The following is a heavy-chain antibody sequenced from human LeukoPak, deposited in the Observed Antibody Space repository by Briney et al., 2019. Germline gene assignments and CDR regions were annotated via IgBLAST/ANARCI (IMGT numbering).Heavy chain of an antibody. V-gene: IGHV3-48*04. CDR3: ARLPAYCSSTSCYYDY. Sequence: GGSLRLSCTASGFTFSSYSLNWVRQAPGKGLEWVSYISSASGSIYYADSVKGRFTISRDNAKNSLFLQMNSLRAEDTAVYYCARLPAYCSSTSCYYDYWGQGTLVTVSS. J-gene: IGHJ4*02. CDR2: ISSASGSI. CDR1: GFTFSSYS. D-gene: IGHD2-2*01.